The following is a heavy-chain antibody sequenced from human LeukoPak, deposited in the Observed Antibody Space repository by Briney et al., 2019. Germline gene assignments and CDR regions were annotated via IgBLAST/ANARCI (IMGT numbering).Heavy chain of an antibody. CDR1: GYTFTGYY. CDR2: INPNSGGT. D-gene: IGHD5-24*01. Sequence: ASVKVSCKASGYTFTGYYMHWVRQAPGQGLEWMGWINPNSGGTNYAQKFQGRVTMTRDTSISTAHMELSRLRSDDTAVYYCARGASKGMATIYWGQGTLVTVSS. V-gene: IGHV1-2*02. CDR3: ARGASKGMATIY. J-gene: IGHJ4*02.